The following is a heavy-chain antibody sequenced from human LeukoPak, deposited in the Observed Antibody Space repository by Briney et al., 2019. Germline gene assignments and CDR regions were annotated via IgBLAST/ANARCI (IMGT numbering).Heavy chain of an antibody. CDR1: GYTFTGYY. CDR3: ARARLPYYYYYYYMDV. Sequence: ASVKVSCKASGYTFTGYYMHWVRQAPGQGLEWMGWINPNSGGTNYAQKLQGRATMTTDTSTSTAYMELRSLRSDDTAVYYCARARLPYYYYYYYMDVWGKGTTVTVSS. CDR2: INPNSGGT. D-gene: IGHD4-11*01. J-gene: IGHJ6*03. V-gene: IGHV1-2*02.